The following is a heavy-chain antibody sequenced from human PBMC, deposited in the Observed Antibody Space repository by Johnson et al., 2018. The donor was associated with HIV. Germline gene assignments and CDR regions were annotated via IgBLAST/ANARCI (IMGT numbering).Heavy chain of an antibody. CDR1: GFTVSNNY. Sequence: MQLVESGGGLVQPGRSLRLSCAASGFTVSNNYMSWVRQAPGKGLEWVSFIYSGGTTWYADSVKGRFTISRDNSRDTVHLQMNSLRSEDTAVYYCASRGREIVAAGILGAFDIWGQGTLVTVSS. CDR3: ASRGREIVAAGILGAFDI. D-gene: IGHD6-13*01. CDR2: IYSGGTT. J-gene: IGHJ3*02. V-gene: IGHV3-66*02.